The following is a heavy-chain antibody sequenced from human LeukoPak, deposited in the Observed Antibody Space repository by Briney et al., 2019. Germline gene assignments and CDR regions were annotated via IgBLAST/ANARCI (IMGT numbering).Heavy chain of an antibody. CDR1: GGSISSDY. Sequence: SGTLSLTCTVSGGSISSDYWGWIRQSPGKGLEWIGYIHYSGSTSYNPSLTSRVTISVDTSKNQFSLKLSSVTAADTAVYYCARLYYHDSSGYPYFDYWGQGTLVTVSS. D-gene: IGHD3-22*01. CDR2: IHYSGST. CDR3: ARLYYHDSSGYPYFDY. J-gene: IGHJ4*02. V-gene: IGHV4-59*01.